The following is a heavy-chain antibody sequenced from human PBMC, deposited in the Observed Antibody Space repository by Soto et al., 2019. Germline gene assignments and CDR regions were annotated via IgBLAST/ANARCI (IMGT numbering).Heavy chain of an antibody. V-gene: IGHV4-61*01. CDR2: IYYSGST. D-gene: IGHD2-15*01. Sequence: SETLSLTCTVSGGSVSSGSYYWSWIRQPPGKGLEWIGYIYYSGSTNYNPSLKSRVTISLDTSKNQFSLKLTSVTAADTAVYYCARAACSGGSCYGVFDQRGQGTLVTVSS. CDR1: GGSVSSGSYY. J-gene: IGHJ4*02. CDR3: ARAACSGGSCYGVFDQ.